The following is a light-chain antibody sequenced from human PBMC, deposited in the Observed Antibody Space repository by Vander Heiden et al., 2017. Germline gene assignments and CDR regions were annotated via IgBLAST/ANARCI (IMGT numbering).Light chain of an antibody. J-gene: IGLJ1*01. CDR2: DVS. V-gene: IGLV2-14*03. Sequence: QSALTQPASVSGSPGQSITIPCTGSSSDIGDYNYVSWYQQYPGKPPKLIIYDVSCRPSGVSIRFSGSKSGNTASLTISGLQTEDEADYHCSSYSSTSALVLFGTGTTVTVL. CDR3: SSYSSTSALVL. CDR1: SSDIGDYNY.